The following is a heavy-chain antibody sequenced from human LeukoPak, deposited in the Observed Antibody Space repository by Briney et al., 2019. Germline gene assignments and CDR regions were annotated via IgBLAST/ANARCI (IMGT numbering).Heavy chain of an antibody. CDR2: ISYDGSNK. Sequence: GGSLRLPCAASGFTFSSYGMHWVRQAPGKGLEWVAVISYDGSNKYYADSVKGRFTISRDNSKNTLYLQMNSLRAEDTAVYYCAKVPSITGTTYSGDYWGQGTLSPSPQ. D-gene: IGHD1-7*01. V-gene: IGHV3-30*18. J-gene: IGHJ4*02. CDR1: GFTFSSYG. CDR3: AKVPSITGTTYSGDY.